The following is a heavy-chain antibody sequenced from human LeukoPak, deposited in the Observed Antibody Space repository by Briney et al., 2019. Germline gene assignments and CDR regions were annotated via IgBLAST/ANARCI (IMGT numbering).Heavy chain of an antibody. CDR2: ISSDGIRT. CDR3: SKDRPRSSFDY. V-gene: IGHV3-21*01. CDR1: GLTFSSNT. D-gene: IGHD6-6*01. J-gene: IGHJ4*02. Sequence: GGSLRLSCAASGLTFSSNTMNWVRQAPGKGLEWVSSISSDGIRTFYADPVKGRFTISRDNAKNSLYLQMNSLRDEDTAVYYCSKDRPRSSFDYWGQGILVTVSS.